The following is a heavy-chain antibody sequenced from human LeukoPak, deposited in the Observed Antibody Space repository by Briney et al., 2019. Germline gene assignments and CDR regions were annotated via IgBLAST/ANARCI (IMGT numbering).Heavy chain of an antibody. CDR1: GFTFSRYA. D-gene: IGHD1-26*01. J-gene: IGHJ4*02. CDR3: VKDVGGSYAFDY. Sequence: GSLRLSSSASGFTFSRYAMHWVRQAPGKGLEYVSGINDNGGRTHYGDSVKGRFSISRDNSKNTLHLQMSTLRAEDTALYYCVKDVGGSYAFDYWGQGILVTVAS. CDR2: INDNGGRT. V-gene: IGHV3-64D*06.